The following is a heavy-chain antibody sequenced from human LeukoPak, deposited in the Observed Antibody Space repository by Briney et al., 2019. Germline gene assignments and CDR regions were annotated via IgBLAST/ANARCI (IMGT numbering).Heavy chain of an antibody. CDR2: ISSGSSYV. J-gene: IGHJ6*02. V-gene: IGHV3-21*01. CDR3: ARGGGPLRQLVYYYYGMDV. CDR1: GFTFTSYT. Sequence: GGSLRLSCAASGFTFTSYTMNWVRRAPGKGLEWFSSISSGSSYVFYADSVRGRFTISRDNAKNSLYLQMNSLRAVDTAVYYCARGGGPLRQLVYYYYGMDVWGQGTTVTVSS. D-gene: IGHD6-6*01.